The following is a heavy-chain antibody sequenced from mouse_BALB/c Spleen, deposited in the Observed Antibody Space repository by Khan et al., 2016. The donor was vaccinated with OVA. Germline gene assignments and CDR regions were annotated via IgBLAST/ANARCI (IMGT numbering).Heavy chain of an antibody. D-gene: IGHD2-14*01. CDR2: INPSNGYT. V-gene: IGHV1-4*01. CDR1: GYTFTSYT. J-gene: IGHJ3*01. Sequence: VQLQQSGAELARPGASVKMSCKASGYTFTSYTIHWIKKRPGQGLEWIGYINPSNGYTNYNQKFKDKATLTTDKSSTTAYLQLGSLTADDSAVYSCVRDGAYHRNDGWFAYWGQGTLVTGSA. CDR3: VRDGAYHRNDGWFAY.